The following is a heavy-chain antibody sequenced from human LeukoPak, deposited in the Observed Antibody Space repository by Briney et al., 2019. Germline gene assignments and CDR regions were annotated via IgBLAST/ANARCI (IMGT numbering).Heavy chain of an antibody. CDR1: GGSISSSSYY. J-gene: IGHJ3*02. CDR3: AKKYQLLRYDAFDI. D-gene: IGHD2-2*01. V-gene: IGHV4-39*01. Sequence: SETLSLTCTVSGGSISSSSYYWGWIRQPPGKGPEWIGSIYYSGSTYYNPSLKSRVTISVDTSKNQFSLKLSSVTAADTAVYYCAKKYQLLRYDAFDIWGQGTMVTVSS. CDR2: IYYSGST.